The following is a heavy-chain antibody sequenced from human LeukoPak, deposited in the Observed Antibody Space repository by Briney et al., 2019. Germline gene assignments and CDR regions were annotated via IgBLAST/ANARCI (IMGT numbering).Heavy chain of an antibody. CDR1: GFTFSNAW. D-gene: IGHD5-18*01. J-gene: IGHJ4*02. CDR2: IKSKTDGGTT. CDR3: TTVKRGYSSGPLGY. V-gene: IGHV3-15*01. Sequence: GGSLRLSCAASGFTFSNAWMSWVRQAPGKGLEWVGRIKSKTDGGTTDYAAPVKGRVTISRDDSKNTLYLQMNSLKTEDTAVYYCTTVKRGYSSGPLGYWGQGTLVTVSS.